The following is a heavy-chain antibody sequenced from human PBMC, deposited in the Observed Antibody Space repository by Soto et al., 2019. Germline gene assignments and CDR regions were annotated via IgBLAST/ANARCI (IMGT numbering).Heavy chain of an antibody. J-gene: IGHJ4*02. D-gene: IGHD3-22*01. CDR3: ASQHYYDSSGYYVGY. V-gene: IGHV4-39*01. CDR1: GGSISSHIYY. CDR2: IHYSGST. Sequence: SETLSLTCTVSGGSISSHIYYWGWIRQPPGKGLEWIGNIHYSGSTYYDSSLKSRVTISVDTSKNQFSLKLSSVTAADTAVYYCASQHYYDSSGYYVGYWGQGTLVTVS.